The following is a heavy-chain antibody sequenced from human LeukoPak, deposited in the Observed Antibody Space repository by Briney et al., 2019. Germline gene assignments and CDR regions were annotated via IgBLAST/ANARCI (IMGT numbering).Heavy chain of an antibody. CDR3: ARGGLGDFWSGPRTDFDY. D-gene: IGHD3-3*01. J-gene: IGHJ4*02. V-gene: IGHV3-30-3*01. CDR1: GFTFSSYA. CDR2: ISYDGSNK. Sequence: GRSLRLSCAASGFTFSSYAMHWVRQAPGKGLEWVAVISYDGSNKYYADSVKGRFTISRDNSKNTLYLQMNSLRAEDTAVYYCARGGLGDFWSGPRTDFDYWGQGTLVTVSS.